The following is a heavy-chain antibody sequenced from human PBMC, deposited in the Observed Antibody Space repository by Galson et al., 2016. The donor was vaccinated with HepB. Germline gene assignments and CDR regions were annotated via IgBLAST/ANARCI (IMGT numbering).Heavy chain of an antibody. D-gene: IGHD6-19*01. V-gene: IGHV3-66*02. J-gene: IGHJ5*01. Sequence: SLRLSCAGSGFTVSTDYMSWVRQAPGKGLEWVSIIYSGGSTYYADSVKGRFSISRDNSKNTLYLQMDSLRVEDTAVYYCTRDGWTSNWFGYWGQGTLVTASS. CDR3: TRDGWTSNWFGY. CDR1: GFTVSTDY. CDR2: IYSGGST.